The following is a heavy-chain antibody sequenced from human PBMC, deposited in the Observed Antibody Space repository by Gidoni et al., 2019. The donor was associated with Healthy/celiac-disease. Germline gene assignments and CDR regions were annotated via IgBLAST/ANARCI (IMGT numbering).Heavy chain of an antibody. CDR3: ARGHQLYYYDSSGYYQGAFDI. CDR2: IYYSGST. CDR1: GGSHRSGGYY. J-gene: IGHJ3*02. D-gene: IGHD3-22*01. V-gene: IGHV4-31*03. Sequence: QVQLQESGPGLVKPSQTLSLTCTVSGGSHRSGGYYGRWIRQHPGKGLEWIGYIYYSGSTYYNPSLKSRVTISVDTSKNQFSLKLSSVTAADTAVYYCARGHQLYYYDSSGYYQGAFDIWGQGTMVTVSS.